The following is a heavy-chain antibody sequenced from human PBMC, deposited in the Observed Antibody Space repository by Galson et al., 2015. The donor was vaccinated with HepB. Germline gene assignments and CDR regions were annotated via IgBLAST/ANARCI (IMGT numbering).Heavy chain of an antibody. CDR3: ARGPRENSGYDFRAWGSAYYFDY. J-gene: IGHJ4*02. Sequence: SETLSLTCTVSGGSISSYYWSWIRQPPGKGLEWIGYIYYSGSTNYNPSLKSRVTISVDTSKNQFSLKLSSVTAADTAVYYCARGPRENSGYDFRAWGSAYYFDYWGQGTLVTVSS. CDR1: GGSISSYY. V-gene: IGHV4-59*01. CDR2: IYYSGST. D-gene: IGHD5-12*01.